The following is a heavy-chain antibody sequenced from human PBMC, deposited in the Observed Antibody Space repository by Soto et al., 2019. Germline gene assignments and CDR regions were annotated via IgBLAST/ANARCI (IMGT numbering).Heavy chain of an antibody. CDR1: GGSIRSYC. J-gene: IGHJ5*02. D-gene: IGHD2-15*01. Sequence: PSETLSLTCTVSGGSIRSYCWTWIRQPPGEGLEWIGCICNSGTTSYNPSLKSRVTISVDTSKNQFSLKLSSVTAADTAVYYCAGSRVGYCSGGSCYSDLGFDPWGQGTLVTVSS. CDR2: ICNSGTT. CDR3: AGSRVGYCSGGSCYSDLGFDP. V-gene: IGHV4-4*08.